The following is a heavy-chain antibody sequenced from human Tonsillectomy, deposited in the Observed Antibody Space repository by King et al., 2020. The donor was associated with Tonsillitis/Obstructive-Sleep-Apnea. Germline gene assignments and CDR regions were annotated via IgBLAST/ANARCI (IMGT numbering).Heavy chain of an antibody. CDR2: INPSGGST. J-gene: IGHJ3*02. D-gene: IGHD7-27*01. V-gene: IGHV1-46*01. CDR1: GHTFTRYY. CDR3: ARDRELGIPSYAFDI. Sequence: VQLVESGAEVKKPGASVKVSCKASGHTFTRYYIHWVRQAPGQGLEWMGIINPSGGSTNYAQKFQGRVTMTRDTSTSTVYMDLSSLRSEDTAVYYCARDRELGIPSYAFDIWGQGTMVTVSS.